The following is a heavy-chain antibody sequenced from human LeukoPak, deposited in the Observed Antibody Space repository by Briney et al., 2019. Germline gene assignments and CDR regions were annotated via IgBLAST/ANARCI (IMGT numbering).Heavy chain of an antibody. CDR2: ISWDGVNT. V-gene: IGHV3-43D*03. D-gene: IGHD3-22*01. CDR3: AKAADSSGYLPPTADF. Sequence: GGSLRLSCAASGFTFDDYGMHWVRQVPGKGLEWVSLISWDGVNTYYADSVKGRFTVSRDNSHNSLFLQMNSLRPEDTALYYCAKAADSSGYLPPTADFWGQGTLVTVSS. J-gene: IGHJ4*02. CDR1: GFTFDDYG.